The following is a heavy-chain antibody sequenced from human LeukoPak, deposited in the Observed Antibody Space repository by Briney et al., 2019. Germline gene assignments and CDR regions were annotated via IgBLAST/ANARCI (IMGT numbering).Heavy chain of an antibody. V-gene: IGHV1-69*01. J-gene: IGHJ5*02. Sequence: GASVKVSCKASGGTFSSYAISWVRQAPGQGLEWMGGNIPIFGTANYAQKFQGRVTITADESTSTAYMELSSLRSEDTAVYYCASTLGRYNWFDPWGQGTLVTVSS. CDR2: NIPIFGTA. CDR1: GGTFSSYA. CDR3: ASTLGRYNWFDP. D-gene: IGHD2-15*01.